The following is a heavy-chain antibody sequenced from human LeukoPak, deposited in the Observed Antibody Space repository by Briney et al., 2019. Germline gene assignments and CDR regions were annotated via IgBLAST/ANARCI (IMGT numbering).Heavy chain of an antibody. CDR3: ARPLGRDGYNYRY. Sequence: GGSLRLSCAASGFTFSSFTVSWVRQAPGKGLEWVSYISSSSSTIYYADSVKGRFTISRDNAKNSLYLQMNSLRAEDTAVYYCARPLGRDGYNYRYWGQGTLVTVSS. D-gene: IGHD5-24*01. CDR1: GFTFSSFT. V-gene: IGHV3-48*01. CDR2: ISSSSSTI. J-gene: IGHJ4*02.